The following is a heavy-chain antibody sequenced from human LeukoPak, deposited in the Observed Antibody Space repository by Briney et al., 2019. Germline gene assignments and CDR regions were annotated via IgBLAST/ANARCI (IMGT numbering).Heavy chain of an antibody. CDR1: GGSISSYY. V-gene: IGHV4-59*08. CDR3: ASHYYGSGSYLSGFDP. CDR2: IYYSGST. J-gene: IGHJ5*02. Sequence: SETLSLTCTVSGGSISSYYWSWIRQPPGKGLEWIGYIYYSGSTNYNPSLKRRVTTSVDTTKNQFSLKLSSVTGADTAVYYCASHYYGSGSYLSGFDPWGQGTLVTVSS. D-gene: IGHD3-10*01.